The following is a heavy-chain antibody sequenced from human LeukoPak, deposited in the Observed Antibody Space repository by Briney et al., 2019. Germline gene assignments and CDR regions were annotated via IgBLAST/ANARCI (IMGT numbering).Heavy chain of an antibody. D-gene: IGHD3-22*01. Sequence: GGSLRHSCAASGFTFSTYAMTWVRQAPGKGLEWISALSGSGGSTYYADSVKGRFTVSRDNSKNTLYLQMNSLRAEDTAVYYCAKAPQLYYFDGSRYSDSWGQGTLVTVSS. J-gene: IGHJ4*02. CDR1: GFTFSTYA. V-gene: IGHV3-23*01. CDR2: LSGSGGST. CDR3: AKAPQLYYFDGSRYSDS.